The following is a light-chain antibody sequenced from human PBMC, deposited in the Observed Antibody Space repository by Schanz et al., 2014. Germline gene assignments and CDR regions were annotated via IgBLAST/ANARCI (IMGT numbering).Light chain of an antibody. Sequence: QSVLTQPPSVSGAPGQRVTISCTGSSSNIGAGYDVHWYQQLPGTAPKLLIYGNSNRPSGVPDRFSGSKSGTSASLAITGLKAEDEADYYRHSYDCTQSGSNWVFGSGAKLTVL. J-gene: IGLJ3*02. CDR2: GNS. CDR3: HSYDCTQSGSNWV. V-gene: IGLV1-40*01. CDR1: SSNIGAGYD.